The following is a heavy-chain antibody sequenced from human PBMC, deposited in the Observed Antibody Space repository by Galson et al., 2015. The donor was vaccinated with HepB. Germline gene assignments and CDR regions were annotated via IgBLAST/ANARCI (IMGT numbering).Heavy chain of an antibody. J-gene: IGHJ6*02. CDR3: AKDMVRGVIGPYYYYGMDV. D-gene: IGHD3-10*01. CDR1: GFTFSSYG. V-gene: IGHV3-30*02. CDR2: IRYDGSNK. Sequence: SLRLSCAASGFTFSSYGMHWVRQAPGKGLEWVAFIRYDGSNKYYADSVKGRFTISRDNSKNTLYLQMNSLRAEDTAVYYCAKDMVRGVIGPYYYYGMDVWGQGTTVTVSS.